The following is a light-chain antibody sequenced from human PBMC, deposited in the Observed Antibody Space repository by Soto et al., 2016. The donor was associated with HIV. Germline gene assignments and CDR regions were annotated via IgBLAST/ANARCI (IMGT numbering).Light chain of an antibody. Sequence: DIQMTQSPSSLSGSIGDRVSITCRASQDIYNYLAWYQQKPGKVPRLLISAAMNLESGVPSRFRGSGSGTEFTLTITSLQPEDIATYYCQKYNGVITFGRGTKVEI. CDR1: QDIYNY. CDR3: QKYNGVIT. V-gene: IGKV1-27*01. CDR2: AAM. J-gene: IGKJ4*01.